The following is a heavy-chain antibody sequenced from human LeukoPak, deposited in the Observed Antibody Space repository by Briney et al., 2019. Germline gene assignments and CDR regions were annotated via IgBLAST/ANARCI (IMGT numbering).Heavy chain of an antibody. J-gene: IGHJ3*02. CDR3: TQYTNSWLDAFDI. V-gene: IGHV4-39*03. Sequence: SETLSLTCAVSGGSISSSNYYWGCIRQPPGKGLEWTATMYYSGSTYYNPSLKSRVGISVDTSKNQFSLRLTSVTAADTAVYYCTQYTNSWLDAFDIWGQGTMVTVSS. CDR2: MYYSGST. D-gene: IGHD6-13*01. CDR1: GGSISSSNYY.